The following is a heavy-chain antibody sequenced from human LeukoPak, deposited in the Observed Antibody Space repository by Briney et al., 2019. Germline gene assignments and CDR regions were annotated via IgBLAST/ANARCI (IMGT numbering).Heavy chain of an antibody. V-gene: IGHV1-46*01. D-gene: IGHD6-19*01. CDR1: GYSFTSYY. J-gene: IGHJ3*02. Sequence: ASVKVSCKASGYSFTSYYLHWVRQAPGQGLEWMGKINPSGGSTTYAQKFQGRVTMTRDTSTSTVYMELSSLTSEDTAVYYCARAVARWGAFDIWGQGTMVTVSS. CDR2: INPSGGST. CDR3: ARAVARWGAFDI.